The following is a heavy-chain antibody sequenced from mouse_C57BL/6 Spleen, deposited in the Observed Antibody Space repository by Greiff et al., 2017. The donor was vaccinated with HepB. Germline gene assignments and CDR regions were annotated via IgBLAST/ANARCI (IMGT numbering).Heavy chain of an antibody. D-gene: IGHD2-4*01. CDR3: ASYYDYGGGFAY. CDR1: GYTFTSYW. Sequence: QVQLQQPGAELVKPGASVKMSCKASGYTFTSYWITWVKQRPGQGLEWIGDIYPGSGSTNYNEKFKSKATLTVDTSSSTAYMQLSSLTSEDSAVYCCASYYDYGGGFAYWGQGTQVTVSA. J-gene: IGHJ3*01. CDR2: IYPGSGST. V-gene: IGHV1-55*01.